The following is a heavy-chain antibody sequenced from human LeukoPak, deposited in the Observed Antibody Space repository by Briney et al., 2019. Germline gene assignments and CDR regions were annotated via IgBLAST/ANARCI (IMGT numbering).Heavy chain of an antibody. CDR3: ARADLVVAGGTAHSVRGADV. J-gene: IGHJ3*01. CDR2: IYPGDSDA. Sequence: MSGESLKISCKASGYKFTKYWIGWVRQMPGKGLEWVGIIYPGDSDAQHGPAFEGPVTSSVDKSTATAYLQWRSLKASDTALYYCARADLVVAGGTAHSVRGADVWGQGTMLTVSS. CDR1: GYKFTKYW. D-gene: IGHD2-21*01. V-gene: IGHV5-51*01.